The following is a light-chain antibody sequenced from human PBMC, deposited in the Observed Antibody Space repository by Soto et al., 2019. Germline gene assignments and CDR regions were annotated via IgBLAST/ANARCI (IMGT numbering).Light chain of an antibody. CDR1: SSNIGSNT. V-gene: IGLV1-44*01. CDR3: AAWHDSLNGHG. J-gene: IGLJ1*01. Sequence: QSVLTQPPSASGTPGQRVTIPCSGSSSNIGSNTVNWYQQLPGTAPKLLIYSNNQRPSGVPDRFSGSKSGTSASLAISGLQSEDEADYYCAAWHDSLNGHGFGTGTKVTVL. CDR2: SNN.